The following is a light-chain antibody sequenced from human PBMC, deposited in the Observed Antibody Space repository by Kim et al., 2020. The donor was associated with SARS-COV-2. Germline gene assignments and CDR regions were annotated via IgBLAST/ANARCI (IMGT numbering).Light chain of an antibody. Sequence: SPGERANLSCRASQSVSSNLAWYQQNPGQAPRLLIYDAYTRATGIPARFSGSGSGTEFTLTISSLQSEDFAIYYRKHYHNGPPSTFGQGTRLEIK. J-gene: IGKJ5*01. CDR3: KHYHNGPPST. CDR2: DAY. V-gene: IGKV3-15*01. CDR1: QSVSSN.